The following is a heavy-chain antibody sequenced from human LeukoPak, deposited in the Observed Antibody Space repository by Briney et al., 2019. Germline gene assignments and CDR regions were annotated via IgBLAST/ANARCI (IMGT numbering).Heavy chain of an antibody. CDR2: ISSSSSYI. CDR3: ARDFRPLGAFDI. Sequence: TGGSLRLSCAASGFTFSSYSMNWVRQAPGKGLEWVSSISSSSSYIYYADSVKGRFTISRDNSKNSLYLQMNGLRAENTAVYYCARDFRPLGAFDIWGQGTMVTVSS. V-gene: IGHV3-21*01. J-gene: IGHJ3*02. D-gene: IGHD7-27*01. CDR1: GFTFSSYS.